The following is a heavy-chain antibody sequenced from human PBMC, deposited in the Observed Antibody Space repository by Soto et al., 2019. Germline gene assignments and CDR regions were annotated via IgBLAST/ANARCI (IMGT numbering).Heavy chain of an antibody. D-gene: IGHD2-2*01. Sequence: QVQLQQSDPGLVKTSQTLSLTCAISGDSVSSNDATWDWIRQSPSRGLEWLGRTYYRSKWYIDYAHSGKSRITINPHPSNHQLSLQLKSVPPDDTAVYYCVRLVGNSRLDSWGPGTLVTVSS. CDR3: VRLVGNSRLDS. V-gene: IGHV6-1*01. CDR1: GDSVSSNDAT. CDR2: TYYRSKWYI. J-gene: IGHJ5*01.